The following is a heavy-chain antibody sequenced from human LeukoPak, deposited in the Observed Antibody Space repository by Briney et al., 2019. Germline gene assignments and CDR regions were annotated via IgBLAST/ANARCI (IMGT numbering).Heavy chain of an antibody. V-gene: IGHV3-23*01. D-gene: IGHD3-22*01. Sequence: GGSLRLSCAASGFTFYTYAMSWVRQAPGKGLKWVSTLSGSGDSTYYADSVKGRFTISRDNSKSTLYLQMNSLRAEDTAVYYCAKDRFDGSGYYPDAFDIWGQGTMVTVSS. CDR2: LSGSGDST. CDR1: GFTFYTYA. J-gene: IGHJ3*02. CDR3: AKDRFDGSGYYPDAFDI.